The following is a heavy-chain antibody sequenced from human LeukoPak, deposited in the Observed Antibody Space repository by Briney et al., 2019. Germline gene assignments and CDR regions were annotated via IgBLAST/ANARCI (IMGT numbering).Heavy chain of an antibody. CDR1: GFILDTFC. Sequence: GGSLRLSCAAYGFILDTFCMDWVRQAPGKGLEWVSSISSGGTYIYYADSVKGRFTISRDTAKKSLYLQMDSLRAEDTGVYFCARTDDFWSGYSDYWGQGTLVTVSS. CDR2: ISSGGTYI. CDR3: ARTDDFWSGYSDY. V-gene: IGHV3-21*01. D-gene: IGHD3-3*01. J-gene: IGHJ4*02.